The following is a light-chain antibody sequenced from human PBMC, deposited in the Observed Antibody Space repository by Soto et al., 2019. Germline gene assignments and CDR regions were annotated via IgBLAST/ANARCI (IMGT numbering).Light chain of an antibody. CDR3: SSYAGSNGV. Sequence: QSALTQPPSASGSPGQSVTISCTGTSSDVGGYNYVSWYQQHPGKAPKLMIYEVSKRPSGVPDRFSGSKSGNTASLTVSGLQAEDEADYFCSSYAGSNGVFGTGTKVTVL. V-gene: IGLV2-8*01. CDR1: SSDVGGYNY. CDR2: EVS. J-gene: IGLJ1*01.